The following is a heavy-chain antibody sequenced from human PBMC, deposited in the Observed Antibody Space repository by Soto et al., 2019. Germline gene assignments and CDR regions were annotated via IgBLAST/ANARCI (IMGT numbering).Heavy chain of an antibody. V-gene: IGHV3-66*01. Sequence: EVHLVESGGGLVQPGGSLRLSCAASGFTVSSKYMSWVRQAPGKGLEWVSLIQSGGPTYYADSVKDRFTISRDTSENTLHLQMDSLRAEDTAVYYCARDDVLCDGGRCYGVPLDVCGKGTTVTVSS. D-gene: IGHD2-15*01. J-gene: IGHJ6*04. CDR2: IQSGGPT. CDR3: ARDDVLCDGGRCYGVPLDV. CDR1: GFTVSSKY.